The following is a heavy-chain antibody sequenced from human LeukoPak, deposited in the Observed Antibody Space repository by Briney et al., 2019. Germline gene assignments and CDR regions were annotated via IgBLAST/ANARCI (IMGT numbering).Heavy chain of an antibody. CDR2: ISSSSSTI. D-gene: IGHD6-19*01. Sequence: PGGSLRLSCAASGFTFSSCSMNWVRQAPGKGLEWVSYISSSSSTIYYADSVKGRFTISRDNAKNSLYLQMSSLRAEDTAVYYCARGSSGWYGGYGDYWGQGTLVTVSS. CDR1: GFTFSSCS. CDR3: ARGSSGWYGGYGDY. J-gene: IGHJ4*02. V-gene: IGHV3-48*01.